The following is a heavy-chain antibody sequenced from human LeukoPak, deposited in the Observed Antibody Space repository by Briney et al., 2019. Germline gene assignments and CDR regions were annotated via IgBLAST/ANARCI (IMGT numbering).Heavy chain of an antibody. J-gene: IGHJ3*02. CDR2: ISYDGSNK. CDR3: AKDQGSSWYGFSAFDI. D-gene: IGHD6-13*01. V-gene: IGHV3-30*18. CDR1: GYTFNSCG. Sequence: GGPLRLSCGASGYTFNSCGMHWVRQAPGKGMEWVAVISYDGSNKYYADSVKGRFTISRDNSKNTLYLQMNSLRAEDTAVYYCAKDQGSSWYGFSAFDIWGQGTMVTVSS.